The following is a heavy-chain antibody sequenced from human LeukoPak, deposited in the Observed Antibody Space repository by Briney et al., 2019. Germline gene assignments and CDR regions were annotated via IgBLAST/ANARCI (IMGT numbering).Heavy chain of an antibody. CDR1: GYTFTSYG. D-gene: IGHD3-3*01. J-gene: IGHJ6*02. Sequence: VASVKVSCQASGYTFTSYGISWVRQAPGQGLEWMGWISAYNGNTNYAQKLQGRVTMTTDASTSTAYMELRSLRSDDTAVYYCARADDFSSRYYYGMDVWGQGTTVTVSS. CDR3: ARADDFSSRYYYGMDV. V-gene: IGHV1-18*01. CDR2: ISAYNGNT.